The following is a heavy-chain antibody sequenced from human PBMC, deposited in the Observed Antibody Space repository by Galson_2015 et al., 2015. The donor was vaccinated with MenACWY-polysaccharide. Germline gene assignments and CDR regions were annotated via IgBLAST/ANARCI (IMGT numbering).Heavy chain of an antibody. D-gene: IGHD6-19*01. V-gene: IGHV1-3*01. CDR2: ISAGNGRT. CDR3: ARDSANLDS. CDR1: GYTFTNYA. J-gene: IGHJ4*02. Sequence: SVKVSCRASGYTFTNYAMHWVRQAPGQSFEWMGWISAGNGRTEYSQKFKGRVTITSDTSLNTAYMEVNSLRSEDTAVYYCARDSANLDSWGQGTLVTVSS.